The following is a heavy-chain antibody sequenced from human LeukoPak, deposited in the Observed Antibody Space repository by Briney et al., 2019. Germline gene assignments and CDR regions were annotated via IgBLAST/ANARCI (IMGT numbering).Heavy chain of an antibody. CDR2: VGPSGART. V-gene: IGHV3-48*01. CDR3: ARVLHKRNYDSSVYYGY. CDR1: GFTFSHHG. D-gene: IGHD3-22*01. J-gene: IGHJ4*02. Sequence: GGTLRLSCAASGFTFSHHGMNWVRQAPGKGLEWVSGVGPSGARTYYADSVKGRFTISRDNAKNSLYLQMNSLRAEDTAVYYCARVLHKRNYDSSVYYGYWGQGTLVTVSS.